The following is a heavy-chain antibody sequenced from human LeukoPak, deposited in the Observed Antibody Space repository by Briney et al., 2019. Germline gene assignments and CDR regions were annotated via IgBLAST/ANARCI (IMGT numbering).Heavy chain of an antibody. V-gene: IGHV4-4*02. CDR3: ARKSATDYYETDY. D-gene: IGHD3-9*01. CDR2: IHHGGST. Sequence: SGTLSLTCAVSGDSINNNIWWTWVRQPPGKGLEWIGEIHHGGSTNYKPSLKSRVTISVDKSKNQFSLKLTSVTAADTAIYYGARKSATDYYETDYWGQGALVTVSS. J-gene: IGHJ4*02. CDR1: GDSINNNIW.